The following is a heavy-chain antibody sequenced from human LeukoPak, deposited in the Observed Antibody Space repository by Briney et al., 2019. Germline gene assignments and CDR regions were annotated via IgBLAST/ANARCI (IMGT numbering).Heavy chain of an antibody. J-gene: IGHJ6*02. CDR3: ARDIVDYYGSGSYPYGMDV. CDR1: GGSISSYY. V-gene: IGHV4-59*01. Sequence: SETLSLTCTVSGGSISSYYWSWLRQPPGKGLEWIGYISNTGSTNYNPSLKSRVTISVDTSKNQFSLKLSSVTAADTAVYYCARDIVDYYGSGSYPYGMDVWGQGTTVTVSS. D-gene: IGHD3-10*01. CDR2: ISNTGST.